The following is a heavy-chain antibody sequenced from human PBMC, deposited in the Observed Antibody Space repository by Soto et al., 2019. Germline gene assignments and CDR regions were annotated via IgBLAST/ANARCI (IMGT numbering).Heavy chain of an antibody. J-gene: IGHJ2*01. CDR2: INHSGST. V-gene: IGHV4-34*01. CDR1: GGSISGYY. D-gene: IGHD2-15*01. CDR3: ARGVVGYCSGGSCNRNCDL. Sequence: QVQLQQWGAGLLKPSETLSLTCAVYGGSISGYYWSWIRQPPGKGLEWIGEINHSGSTNYNPSLKSRVTISVDTSKNQFSLRLSSVTAADTAVYYCARGVVGYCSGGSCNRNCDLWGHGTLVTVSS.